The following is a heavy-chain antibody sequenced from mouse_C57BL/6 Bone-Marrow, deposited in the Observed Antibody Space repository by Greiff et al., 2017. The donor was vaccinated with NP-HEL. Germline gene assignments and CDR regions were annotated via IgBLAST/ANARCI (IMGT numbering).Heavy chain of an antibody. Sequence: QVQLQQPGAELVKPGASVKLSCKASGYTFTSYWMHWVKQRPGQGLEWIGMIHPNSGSTNYNEKFKSKATLTVDKSSNTAYMQLSSLTSEDSAVYYCARRAIYHYYFDYWGQGTTLTVSS. D-gene: IGHD1-1*01. CDR1: GYTFTSYW. CDR2: IHPNSGST. J-gene: IGHJ2*01. V-gene: IGHV1-64*01. CDR3: ARRAIYHYYFDY.